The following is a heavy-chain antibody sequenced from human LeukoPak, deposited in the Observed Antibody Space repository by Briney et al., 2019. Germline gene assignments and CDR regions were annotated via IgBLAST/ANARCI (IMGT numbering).Heavy chain of an antibody. D-gene: IGHD1-1*01. CDR2: IDPSDSYT. Sequence: GESLKISCKGSGYSFTSNWISWVRQMPGKGLEWMGRIDPSDSYTNYSPSFQGHVTISADKSISTAYLQWSSLEASDTAMYYCARQPEGTWFDPWGQGILVTVSS. V-gene: IGHV5-10-1*01. J-gene: IGHJ5*02. CDR1: GYSFTSNW. CDR3: ARQPEGTWFDP.